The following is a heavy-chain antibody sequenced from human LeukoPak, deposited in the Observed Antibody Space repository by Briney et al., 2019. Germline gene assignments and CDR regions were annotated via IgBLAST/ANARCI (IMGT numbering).Heavy chain of an antibody. D-gene: IGHD3-9*01. J-gene: IGHJ4*02. Sequence: GGSLRLSCAASGFTFSSYSMNWVRQAPGKGLEWVSSISSSSSYIYYADSVKGRFTISRDNAKNSLYLQMNSLRAEDTAVYYCARDFTGPYYDILTGYYRGLIDYWGQGTLVTVSS. CDR1: GFTFSSYS. CDR3: ARDFTGPYYDILTGYYRGLIDY. V-gene: IGHV3-21*01. CDR2: ISSSSSYI.